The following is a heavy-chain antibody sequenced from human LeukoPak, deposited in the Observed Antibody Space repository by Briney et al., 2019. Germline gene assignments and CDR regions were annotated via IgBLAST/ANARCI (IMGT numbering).Heavy chain of an antibody. D-gene: IGHD3-9*01. CDR2: VSYDGTDK. J-gene: IGHJ4*02. Sequence: GGSLRLSCSASGFTFSSSTMHWVRLAPGKGLEWVAIVSYDGTDKHYADSVKGRFTISRDNSKNMIYLQMNSLRVEDTAVYYCARDSWDILTGYYSHYLDYWGQGTLVTVSS. V-gene: IGHV3-30*04. CDR1: GFTFSSST. CDR3: ARDSWDILTGYYSHYLDY.